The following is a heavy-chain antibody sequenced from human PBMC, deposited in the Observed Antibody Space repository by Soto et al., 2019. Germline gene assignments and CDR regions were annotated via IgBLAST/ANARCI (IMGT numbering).Heavy chain of an antibody. CDR1: GYTFTSYD. CDR3: ARERSSGWLDY. CDR2: MNPNSGNT. Sequence: QVQLVQSGAEVKKPGASVKVSCKASGYTFTSYDINCVRQATGQGLEWMGWMNPNSGNTGYAQKFQGRVTRTRNTSISTAYRVLSSLSSEDTAVYYCARERSSGWLDYWGQGTLVTVSS. J-gene: IGHJ4*02. V-gene: IGHV1-8*01. D-gene: IGHD6-19*01.